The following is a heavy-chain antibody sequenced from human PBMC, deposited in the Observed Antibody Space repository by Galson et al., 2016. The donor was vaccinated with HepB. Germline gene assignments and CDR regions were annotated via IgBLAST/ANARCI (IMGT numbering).Heavy chain of an antibody. CDR3: ANQGDSWFDP. J-gene: IGHJ5*02. CDR1: GGSINSGGYY. Sequence: TLSLTCTVSGGSINSGGYYWSWIRQHPGKGLEWIGYIFYTGNTYYNPSLKSRVTISLDTSKNRFSLKLTSVTAADTAVYFCANQGDSWFDPWGQGTLVTVSS. D-gene: IGHD3-3*01. CDR2: IFYTGNT. V-gene: IGHV4-31*03.